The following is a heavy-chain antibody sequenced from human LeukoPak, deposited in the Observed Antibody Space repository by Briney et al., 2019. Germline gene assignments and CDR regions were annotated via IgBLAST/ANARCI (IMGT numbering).Heavy chain of an antibody. CDR3: ARAPTYGPGSSFDY. V-gene: IGHV3-48*04. CDR2: ISSSDTTM. D-gene: IGHD3-10*01. J-gene: IGHJ4*02. Sequence: PGGTLRLSCAASGFTFSSFGMSWVRQAPGKGLEWVSYISSSDTTMYNADSVKGRFTISRDNAKNSLYLQMNSLRAEDTAVYYCARAPTYGPGSSFDYWGQGTLVTVSS. CDR1: GFTFSSFG.